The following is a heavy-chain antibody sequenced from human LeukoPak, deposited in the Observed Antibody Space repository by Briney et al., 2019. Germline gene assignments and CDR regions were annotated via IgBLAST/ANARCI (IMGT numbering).Heavy chain of an antibody. V-gene: IGHV4-39*07. Sequence: SETLSLTCTVSGGSISSSSYYWGWIRQPPGKGLEWIGSIYYSGSTYYNPSLKSRVTISVDTSKNQFSLKLSSVTAADTAVYYCARGAKTFDYWGQGTLVTVSS. CDR3: ARGAKTFDY. CDR1: GGSISSSSYY. D-gene: IGHD1-26*01. J-gene: IGHJ4*02. CDR2: IYYSGST.